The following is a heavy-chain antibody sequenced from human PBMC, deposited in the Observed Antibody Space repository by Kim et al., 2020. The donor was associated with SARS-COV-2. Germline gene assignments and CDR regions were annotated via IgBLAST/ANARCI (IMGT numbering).Heavy chain of an antibody. D-gene: IGHD6-13*01. V-gene: IGHV3-30*02. J-gene: IGHJ4*02. Sequence: YADSVNGLFTVSRDNYKNTLSLQMNSLRPEETAIYFCAKDVRGEAAAPCCWGQGALVTVSS. CDR3: AKDVRGEAAAPCC.